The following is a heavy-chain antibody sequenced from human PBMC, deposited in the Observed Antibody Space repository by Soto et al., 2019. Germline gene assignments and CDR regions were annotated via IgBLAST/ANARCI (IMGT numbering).Heavy chain of an antibody. CDR3: ARISPCSSTSCYYPVRRDYYYYMDV. CDR2: INHSGST. Sequence: SETLSLTCAVYGGSFSGYYWSWIRQPPGKGLEWIGEINHSGSTNYNPSLKSRVTISVDTSKNQFSLKLSSVTAADTAVYYCARISPCSSTSCYYPVRRDYYYYMDVWGKGTTVTVSS. CDR1: GGSFSGYY. J-gene: IGHJ6*03. D-gene: IGHD2-2*01. V-gene: IGHV4-34*01.